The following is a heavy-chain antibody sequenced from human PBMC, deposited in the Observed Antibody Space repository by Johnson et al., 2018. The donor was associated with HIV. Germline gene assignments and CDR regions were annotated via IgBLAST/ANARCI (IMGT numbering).Heavy chain of an antibody. CDR1: GFTFSNAW. J-gene: IGHJ3*02. D-gene: IGHD2-2*01. Sequence: VQLVESGGGLVKPGGSLRLSCAASGFTFSNAWMSWVRQAPGKGLEWVGRIKSKTDGGTTDYAAPVKGRFTISRDDSKNTLNLQMNSLKTEDTAVYYCARVVPFVVPTARDDAFDIWGQGTMVTVSS. V-gene: IGHV3-15*01. CDR3: ARVVPFVVPTARDDAFDI. CDR2: IKSKTDGGTT.